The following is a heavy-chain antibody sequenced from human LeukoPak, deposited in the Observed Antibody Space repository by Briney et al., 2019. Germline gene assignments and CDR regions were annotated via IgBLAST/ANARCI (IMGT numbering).Heavy chain of an antibody. CDR1: GGSISSYY. Sequence: SETLSLTCTVSGGSISSYYWSWIRQPPGKGLEWIGYIYYSGSTNYNPSLKSRVTISVDTSKNQFSLKLSSVTAADTAVYYCARHAVDTAMGPVDYWGQGTLVTVSS. CDR3: ARHAVDTAMGPVDY. V-gene: IGHV4-59*01. D-gene: IGHD5-18*01. CDR2: IYYSGST. J-gene: IGHJ4*02.